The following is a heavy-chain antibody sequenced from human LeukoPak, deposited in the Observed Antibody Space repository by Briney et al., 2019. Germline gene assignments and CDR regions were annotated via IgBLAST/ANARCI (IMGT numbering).Heavy chain of an antibody. J-gene: IGHJ4*02. V-gene: IGHV4-39*07. CDR3: ARDPRGYSYGYYDY. D-gene: IGHD5-18*01. CDR1: GGSISSSSYY. CDR2: IYYSGST. Sequence: SETLSLTCTVSGGSISSSSYYWGWIRQPPGKGLEWIGSIYYSGSTYYNPSLKSPITISVDTSKNQFSLKLSSVTAADTAVYYCARDPRGYSYGYYDYWGQGTLVTVSS.